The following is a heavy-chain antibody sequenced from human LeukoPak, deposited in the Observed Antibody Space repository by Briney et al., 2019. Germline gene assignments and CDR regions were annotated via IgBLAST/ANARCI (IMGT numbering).Heavy chain of an antibody. CDR1: GGSISSYY. Sequence: SETLSLTCTVSGGSISSYYWSWIRQPPGKGLEWIGHIYYSGSTNYNPSLKSRVSISVDTSKNQFSLKLSSVTAADTAVYYCARHLPYYYDSSGFRKRANYYYYGMDVWGQGTTVTVSS. CDR3: ARHLPYYYDSSGFRKRANYYYYGMDV. D-gene: IGHD3-22*01. CDR2: IYYSGST. J-gene: IGHJ6*02. V-gene: IGHV4-59*01.